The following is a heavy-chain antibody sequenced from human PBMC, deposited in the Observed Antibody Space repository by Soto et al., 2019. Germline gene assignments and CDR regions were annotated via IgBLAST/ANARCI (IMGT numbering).Heavy chain of an antibody. V-gene: IGHV3-30*18. CDR1: GFTFSSYG. Sequence: QVQLVESGGGVVQPGRSLRLSCAASGFTFSSYGMHWVRQAPGKGLEWVAVISYDGSNKYYADSVKGRFTISRDNSKNTLYLQMNSLRAEDTAVYYCAKGHRAFDYWGQGTLVTVSS. J-gene: IGHJ4*02. CDR3: AKGHRAFDY. CDR2: ISYDGSNK.